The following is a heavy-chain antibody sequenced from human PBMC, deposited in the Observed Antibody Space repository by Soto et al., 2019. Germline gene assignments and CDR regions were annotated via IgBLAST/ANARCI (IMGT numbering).Heavy chain of an antibody. D-gene: IGHD2-21*01. CDR2: IYYSGST. V-gene: IGHV4-59*01. J-gene: IGHJ6*03. CDR3: ARVGKVEIRGRGYYYYMDV. CDR1: GGSISSYY. Sequence: QVQLQESGPGLVKPSETLSLTCTVSGGSISSYYWSWIRQPPGKGLEWIGYIYYSGSTNYNPSLKSRVTISVDTSKNQFSLKLSSVTAADTAVYYCARVGKVEIRGRGYYYYMDVWGKGTTVTVSS.